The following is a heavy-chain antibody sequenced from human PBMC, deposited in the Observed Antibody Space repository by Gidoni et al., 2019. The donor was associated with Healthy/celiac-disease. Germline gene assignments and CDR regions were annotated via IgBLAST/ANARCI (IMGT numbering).Heavy chain of an antibody. J-gene: IGHJ6*02. CDR2: IYSGGST. Sequence: EVQLVESGGGLVQPGGSLRLSCAASGFPVSSNYMSWVRQAPGKGLEWVSVIYSGGSTYDADSVKGRFTISRHNSKNTLYLQMNSLRAEDTAVYYCARFPHVLLWFGEFDDMDVWGQGTTVTVSS. V-gene: IGHV3-53*04. CDR3: ARFPHVLLWFGEFDDMDV. D-gene: IGHD3-10*01. CDR1: GFPVSSNY.